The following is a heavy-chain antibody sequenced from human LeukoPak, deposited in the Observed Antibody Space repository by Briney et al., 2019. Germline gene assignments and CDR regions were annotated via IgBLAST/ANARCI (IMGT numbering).Heavy chain of an antibody. V-gene: IGHV4-38-2*01. J-gene: IGHJ4*02. CDR1: GYSISSGYY. Sequence: SETLSLTCAVSGYSISSGYYWVWIRQPPGKGLEWIATIFHSGSTYFNPSLQSRATISLDTSKNQFSLKLSSVTAADTALYYCARGDVYSSASDYWGQGTLVTVSS. D-gene: IGHD6-19*01. CDR3: ARGDVYSSASDY. CDR2: IFHSGST.